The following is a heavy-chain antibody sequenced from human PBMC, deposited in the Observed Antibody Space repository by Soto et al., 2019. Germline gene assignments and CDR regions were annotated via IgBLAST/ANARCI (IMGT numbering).Heavy chain of an antibody. Sequence: PGGSLRLSCAASGFTFSSSGMHWVRQAPGKGLEYVSAISSNGGSTYYADSVKGRFTISRDNSKNTLYLQMSSLRAEDTAVYYCKLEGYYYYGMDVWGQGTTVTVSS. CDR2: ISSNGGST. CDR3: KLEGYYYYGMDV. CDR1: GFTFSSSG. D-gene: IGHD6-6*01. J-gene: IGHJ6*02. V-gene: IGHV3-64D*08.